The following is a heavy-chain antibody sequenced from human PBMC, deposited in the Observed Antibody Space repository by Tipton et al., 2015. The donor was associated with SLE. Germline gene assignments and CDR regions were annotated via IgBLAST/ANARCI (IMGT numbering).Heavy chain of an antibody. CDR1: GFTFSGST. V-gene: IGHV3-73*01. Sequence: SLRLSCAASGFTFSGSTMHWVRQASGKGLEWVGGIRSKADSYATAYAASAKGRFAISRDHSENKAYLQMNSLKTKGTAVYECQSTRAVVQFFDDWVQGTVVNVSS. J-gene: IGHJ4*02. CDR2: IRSKADSYAT. CDR3: QSTRAVVQFFDD. D-gene: IGHD5/OR15-5a*01.